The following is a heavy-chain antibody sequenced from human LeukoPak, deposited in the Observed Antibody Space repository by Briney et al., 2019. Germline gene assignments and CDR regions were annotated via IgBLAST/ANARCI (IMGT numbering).Heavy chain of an antibody. CDR1: GGSISSSGYF. CDR2: IHYSGST. Sequence: SETLSLTCSVSGGSISSSGYFWSWIRRPPGKGLEWIGSIHYSGSTYYNPSLKSRVTMSVDTSKNQFSLKLNSVTAADTAVYYCARKGGGQASWFDPWGQGTLVTVSS. CDR3: ARKGGGQASWFDP. V-gene: IGHV4-39*07. J-gene: IGHJ5*02. D-gene: IGHD2-15*01.